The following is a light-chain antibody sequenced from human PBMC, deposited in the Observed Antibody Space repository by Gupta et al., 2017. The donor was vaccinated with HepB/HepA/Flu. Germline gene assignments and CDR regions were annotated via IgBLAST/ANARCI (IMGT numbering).Light chain of an antibody. Sequence: QSVLTQPPSVSGAPGQRVTISCTRRSSNIGADYDVNWDQHIPGTAPKRLIYGNNKRPSGVPDRFSGSKSGTSASLAITGLQAEDEADYHCQSYDSSLSGVIFGGGTKLTVL. CDR2: GNN. J-gene: IGLJ2*01. V-gene: IGLV1-40*01. CDR1: SSNIGADYD. CDR3: QSYDSSLSGVI.